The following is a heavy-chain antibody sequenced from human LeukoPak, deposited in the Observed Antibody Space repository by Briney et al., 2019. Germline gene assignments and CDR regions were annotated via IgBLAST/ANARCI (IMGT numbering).Heavy chain of an antibody. J-gene: IGHJ4*02. Sequence: SGGSLRLSCAASGFTFNNYGMNWVRQAPGKGLEWVSFTSSSSTYILYADSVKSRFTISRDNAKNSLYLQMNSLRAEDTAVYYCARDRRGYCSSTSCYDFDYWGQGTLVTVSS. CDR1: GFTFNNYG. V-gene: IGHV3-21*01. CDR3: ARDRRGYCSSTSCYDFDY. CDR2: TSSSSTYI. D-gene: IGHD2-2*01.